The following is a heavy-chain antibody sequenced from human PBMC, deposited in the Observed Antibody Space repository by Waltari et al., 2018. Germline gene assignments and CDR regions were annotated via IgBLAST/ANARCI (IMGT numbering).Heavy chain of an antibody. CDR2: ISASGSTI. CDR3: ARDSQTAIAMERGAFDI. Sequence: QVQLVESGGDLIRPGGSVRLSCAASGFTFRNADMSWIRQAPGKGLEWIAYISASGSTIYYADSVKGRFTISRDNAKNSLYLQMSSLRAEDTAVYYCARDSQTAIAMERGAFDIWGQGTMVTVSS. V-gene: IGHV3-11*01. D-gene: IGHD6-19*01. J-gene: IGHJ3*02. CDR1: GFTFRNAD.